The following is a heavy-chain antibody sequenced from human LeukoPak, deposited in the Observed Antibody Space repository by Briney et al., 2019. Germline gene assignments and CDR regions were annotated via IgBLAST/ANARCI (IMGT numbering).Heavy chain of an antibody. CDR3: ARERNKYGPGYFDY. D-gene: IGHD1/OR15-1a*01. CDR2: IYYSGTT. J-gene: IGHJ4*02. V-gene: IGHV4-30-4*01. Sequence: PSETLSLTCSVSGGSISSGDYYGSWIRPPPGKGLEWMGYIYYSGTTYYNPSLKSRVTISVDTSKNQFSLKLSSEIAADTALYYCARERNKYGPGYFDYWGQGTLVTVSS. CDR1: GGSISSGDYY.